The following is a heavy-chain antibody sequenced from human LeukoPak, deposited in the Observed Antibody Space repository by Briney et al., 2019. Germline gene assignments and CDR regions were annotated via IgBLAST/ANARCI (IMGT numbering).Heavy chain of an antibody. Sequence: NPSETLSLTCAVYGGSFSGYYWSWIRQPPGKGLEWIGEINHSGSTNYNPSLKSRVTISVDTSKNQFSLKLSSVTAADTAVYYCARGLDTAMDLWGQGTLVTVSS. CDR1: GGSFSGYY. J-gene: IGHJ5*02. CDR3: ARGLDTAMDL. V-gene: IGHV4-34*01. CDR2: INHSGST. D-gene: IGHD5-18*01.